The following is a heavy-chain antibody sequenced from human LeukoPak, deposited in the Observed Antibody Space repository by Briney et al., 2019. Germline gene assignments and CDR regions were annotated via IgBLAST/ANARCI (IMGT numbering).Heavy chain of an antibody. V-gene: IGHV3-21*01. D-gene: IGHD3-10*01. Sequence: GGSLRLSCAASGFTSSSYSINWVRQAPGKGLEWVSSISGTSNYIYYADSVKGRFIISRDNARNSVYLQMNSLRGEDTAVYYCTRDLLSGSGRHFDYWGQGTLVTVSS. CDR2: ISGTSNYI. CDR1: GFTSSSYS. J-gene: IGHJ4*02. CDR3: TRDLLSGSGRHFDY.